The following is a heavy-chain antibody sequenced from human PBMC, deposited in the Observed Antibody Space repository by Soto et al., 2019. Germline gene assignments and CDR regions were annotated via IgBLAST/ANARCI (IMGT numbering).Heavy chain of an antibody. CDR3: SRGGGAYAEGAS. J-gene: IGHJ5*02. CDR2: INEDGGQR. V-gene: IGHV3-7*01. D-gene: IGHD4-17*01. Sequence: EVQLVDSGGGLVQPGGSLRLSCAGSGFIFGDYWMTWVRQAPGKGLEWVANINEDGGQRYYVDSVKGRFPISRDNAEKSLYLQMNSLRVEDTAVYYCSRGGGAYAEGASCGQGTLVAVSS. CDR1: GFIFGDYW.